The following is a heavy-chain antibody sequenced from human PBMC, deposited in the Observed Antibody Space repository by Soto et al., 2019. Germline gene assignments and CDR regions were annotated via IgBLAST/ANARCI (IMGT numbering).Heavy chain of an antibody. CDR1: GYTFTSYA. J-gene: IGHJ4*02. CDR3: ARDLVGDYTFDY. D-gene: IGHD1-26*01. Sequence: QVQLVQSGAEVKKPGASVKVSCKASGYTFTSYAMHWVRQAPGQRLEWMGGIHAGNGNTKYSQKFQVRVTITRDTSASTAYMELSRLRSEDTAVYYCARDLVGDYTFDYWGQGTLVTVSS. V-gene: IGHV1-3*01. CDR2: IHAGNGNT.